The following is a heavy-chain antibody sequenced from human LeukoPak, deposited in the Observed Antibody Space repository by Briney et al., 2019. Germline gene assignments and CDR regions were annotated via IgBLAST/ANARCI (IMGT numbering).Heavy chain of an antibody. CDR2: TYYRSKWYN. J-gene: IGHJ4*02. D-gene: IGHD2-2*01. CDR1: GDSVSSNSAA. CDR3: ARGVYCSSTSCQVGFDY. V-gene: IGHV6-1*01. Sequence: SQTLSLTCAISGDSVSSNSAAWNWIRQSPSRGLEWLGRTYYRSKWYNDYAVSVKSRITINPDTSKNQFSLQLNSVTPEDTAVYYCARGVYCSSTSCQVGFDYWGQGTLVTVSS.